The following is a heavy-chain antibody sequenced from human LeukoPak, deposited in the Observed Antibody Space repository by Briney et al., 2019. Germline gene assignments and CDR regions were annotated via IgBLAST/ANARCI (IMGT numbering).Heavy chain of an antibody. Sequence: PSETLSLTCGVSGGSISNTNWWTWVRPPPGKGLDWIGEVNLQGSTNYNPSLKSRVAISVDTSKNQFSLNLSSVTAADTAVYYCARSCSSSPIKATNWGQGTLVTVSS. D-gene: IGHD6-13*01. CDR3: ARSCSSSPIKATN. CDR2: VNLQGST. V-gene: IGHV4-4*02. CDR1: GGSISNTNW. J-gene: IGHJ4*02.